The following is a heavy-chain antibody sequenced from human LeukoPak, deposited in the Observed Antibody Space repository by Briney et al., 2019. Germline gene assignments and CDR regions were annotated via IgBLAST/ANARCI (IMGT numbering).Heavy chain of an antibody. J-gene: IGHJ4*02. Sequence: GGSLRLSCEASGFTFGSHALYWVRQAPGKGLEWVAGIFGSGGSPHYADSVKGRFTISRDNSRNTVYLQINSLRADDTAVYYCGKTTVGYSSGQKPAWPVDYWGQGTLVTVSS. V-gene: IGHV3-23*01. CDR3: GKTTVGYSSGQKPAWPVDY. CDR1: GFTFGSHA. CDR2: IFGSGGSP. D-gene: IGHD5-18*01.